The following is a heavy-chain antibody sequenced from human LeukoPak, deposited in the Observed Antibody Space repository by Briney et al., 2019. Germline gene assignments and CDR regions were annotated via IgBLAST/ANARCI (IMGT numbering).Heavy chain of an antibody. CDR1: GYTFTGYY. CDR3: AREFDSSGYVWFDP. CDR2: INPNSGGT. V-gene: IGHV1-2*02. J-gene: IGHJ5*02. Sequence: ASVKVSCKASGYTFTGYYMHWVRQAPGQGLEWMGWINPNSGGTNYAQKFQGRVTMTRDTSISTAYMELSRLRSDDTAVYYCAREFDSSGYVWFDPWGQGTLVTISS. D-gene: IGHD3-22*01.